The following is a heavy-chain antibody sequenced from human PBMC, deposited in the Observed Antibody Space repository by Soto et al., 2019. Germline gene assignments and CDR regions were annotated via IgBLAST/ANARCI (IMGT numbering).Heavy chain of an antibody. J-gene: IGHJ4*02. CDR1: GFTFSSYA. V-gene: IGHV3-23*01. CDR2: ISGSGGST. Sequence: VGSLRLSCAASGFTFSSYAMSCVRHSPGKGLEWVSAISGSGGSTYYADSVKGRFTISRDNSKNTLYLQMNSLRAEDTAVYYCANNPSPFDYWGQGTLVTVSS. CDR3: ANNPSPFDY.